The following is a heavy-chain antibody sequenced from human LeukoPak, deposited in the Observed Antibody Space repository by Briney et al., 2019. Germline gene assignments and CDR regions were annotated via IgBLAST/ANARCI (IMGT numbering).Heavy chain of an antibody. CDR1: GGSFSYFY. J-gene: IGHJ4*02. D-gene: IGHD1-26*01. CDR2: INHSGST. Sequence: SETLSLTCAVYGGSFSYFYWSWTRQPPGKGLEWIGEINHSGSTNYNPSLKSRVTISVDTSKNQFSLKLASVTAADTAVYYCATREIWGQGTLVTASS. CDR3: ATREI. V-gene: IGHV4-34*01.